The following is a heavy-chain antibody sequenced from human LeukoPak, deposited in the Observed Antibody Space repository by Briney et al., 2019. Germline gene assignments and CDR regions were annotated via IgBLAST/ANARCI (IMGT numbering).Heavy chain of an antibody. CDR1: GFTVSSNY. Sequence: GSLRLSCAASGFTVSSNYMSWVRQAPGKGLEWVSVIYIGGYTDYADSAKGRFTISRDNSKNTLYLQMNSLRAEDTAVYYCARDRGCGDCYPPANDAFDIWGQGTMVTVSS. CDR2: IYIGGYT. CDR3: ARDRGCGDCYPPANDAFDI. D-gene: IGHD2-21*02. V-gene: IGHV3-66*01. J-gene: IGHJ3*02.